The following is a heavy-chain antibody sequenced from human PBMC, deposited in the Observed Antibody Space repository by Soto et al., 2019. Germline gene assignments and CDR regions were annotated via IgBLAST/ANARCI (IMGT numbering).Heavy chain of an antibody. CDR1: GGSISRYF. Sequence: SETLSLTCTVSGGSISRYFWSWIRQSPGKGLEWIGYIFYTGSTTYNPSLKSRVTISIDTSKNQFSLKLSSLTAADTAVYYCARFSDLEWFGPWVQGTLVSVSA. J-gene: IGHJ5*02. V-gene: IGHV4-59*01. CDR3: ARFSDLEWFGP. D-gene: IGHD2-21*01. CDR2: IFYTGST.